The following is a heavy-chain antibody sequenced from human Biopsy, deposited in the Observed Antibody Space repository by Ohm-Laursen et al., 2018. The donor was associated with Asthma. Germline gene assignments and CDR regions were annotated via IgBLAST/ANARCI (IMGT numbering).Heavy chain of an antibody. CDR3: ARMISYYHEMRAPFFDY. CDR1: GYTVTRYA. D-gene: IGHD3-22*01. V-gene: IGHV7-4-1*02. CDR2: INTNTGNP. J-gene: IGHJ4*02. Sequence: SSVKVSCKASGYTVTRYAINWVRQAPGQGLEWMGWINTNTGNPTYAQGFTGRFVFSLDTSVNTAHLQINSLKAEDTAVYYCARMISYYHEMRAPFFDYWGQGTLVTASS.